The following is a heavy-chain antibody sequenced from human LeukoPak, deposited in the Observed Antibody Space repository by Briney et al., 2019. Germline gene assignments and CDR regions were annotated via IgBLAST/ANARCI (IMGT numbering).Heavy chain of an antibody. J-gene: IGHJ4*02. CDR2: INSDGSSI. CDR1: GFTFSSYW. Sequence: GGSLRLSCAASGFTFSSYWMHWVREAPGKGLVWVSRINSDGSSITYADSVKGRFTISRDNAKNTLYLQMNSLRVEDTAVYYCAREGRVSGYDFDCWGQGTLVTVSS. D-gene: IGHD5-12*01. V-gene: IGHV3-74*03. CDR3: AREGRVSGYDFDC.